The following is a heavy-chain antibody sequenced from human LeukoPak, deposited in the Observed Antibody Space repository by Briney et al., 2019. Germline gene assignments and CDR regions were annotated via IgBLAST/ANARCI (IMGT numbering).Heavy chain of an antibody. D-gene: IGHD6-13*01. CDR3: ARRGSPAGNYFDY. CDR2: ISSSSTI. V-gene: IGHV3-48*01. CDR1: GFTFSSYS. J-gene: IGHJ4*02. Sequence: PGGSLRLSCAASGFTFSSYSMNWVRQAPGKGLEWVSYISSSSTIYYADSVKGRFTTSRDNAKNSLYLQMNSLRAEDTAVYYCARRGSPAGNYFDYWGQGTLVTVSS.